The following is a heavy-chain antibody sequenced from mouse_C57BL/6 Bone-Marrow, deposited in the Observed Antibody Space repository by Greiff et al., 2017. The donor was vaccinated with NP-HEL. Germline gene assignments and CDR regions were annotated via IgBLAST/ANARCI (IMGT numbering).Heavy chain of an antibody. CDR1: GFTFSDYG. Sequence: EVKLMESGGGLVQPGGSLKLSCAASGFTFSDYGMAWVRQAPRKGPEWVAFISNLAYSIYYADTVTGRFTISRENAKNTLYREMSSLRSEDTAMYYCARHADYYYGSRNYYAMDYWGQGTSVTVSS. J-gene: IGHJ4*01. CDR3: ARHADYYYGSRNYYAMDY. CDR2: ISNLAYSI. V-gene: IGHV5-15*01. D-gene: IGHD1-1*01.